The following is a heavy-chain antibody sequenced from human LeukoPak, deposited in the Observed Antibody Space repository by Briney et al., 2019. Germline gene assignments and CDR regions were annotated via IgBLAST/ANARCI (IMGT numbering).Heavy chain of an antibody. CDR2: ISGSDGST. D-gene: IGHD2-21*02. J-gene: IGHJ4*02. V-gene: IGHV3-23*01. CDR1: GFTFSSYA. Sequence: GGSLRLSCATSGFTFSSYAMSWVRQAPGKGLEWVSAISGSDGSTYYADSVKGRFTISRDNSKNTLYLQMNSLSAEDTAVYYCEKDLGGSGDYRPYWGQGSVVTVSS. CDR3: EKDLGGSGDYRPY.